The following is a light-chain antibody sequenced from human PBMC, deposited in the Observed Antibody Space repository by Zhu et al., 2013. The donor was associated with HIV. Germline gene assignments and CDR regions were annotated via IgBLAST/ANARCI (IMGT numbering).Light chain of an antibody. J-gene: IGKJ2*01. V-gene: IGKV3-15*01. Sequence: IVMTQSPATVSVSPGERVALSCRASQSVSSSLAWYQQKPGQAPRLLIYAASTRATSIPSRFSGSGSGTDFTLTINNLQAEDVAVYYCQQYYSTPYTFGQGTKLEIK. CDR2: AAS. CDR3: QQYYSTPYT. CDR1: QSVSSS.